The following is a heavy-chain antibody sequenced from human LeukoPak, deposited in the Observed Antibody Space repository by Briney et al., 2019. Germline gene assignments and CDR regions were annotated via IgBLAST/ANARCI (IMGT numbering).Heavy chain of an antibody. CDR1: GFTFSNYA. Sequence: GGPLRLSCSASGFTFSNYAMHWVRQAPGKGLEYVSIINSNGGSTYYTDSVKGRFTISRDNAKNTLYLQMSSLRAEDTAVYYCVKGVVVAASVWEYFQHWDQGTLVTVSS. CDR3: VKGVVVAASVWEYFQH. J-gene: IGHJ1*01. D-gene: IGHD2-15*01. CDR2: INSNGGST. V-gene: IGHV3-64D*06.